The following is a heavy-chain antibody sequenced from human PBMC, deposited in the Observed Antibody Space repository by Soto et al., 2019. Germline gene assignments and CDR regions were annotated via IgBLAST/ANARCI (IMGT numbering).Heavy chain of an antibody. V-gene: IGHV1-46*01. D-gene: IGHD6-19*01. CDR2: INPSGGST. CDR3: ARDLIAVAGEAGLDY. Sequence: ASVKVSCKASGYTFTSYYMHWVRQAPGQGLEWMGIINPSGGSTSYAQKFQGRVTMTRDTSTSTVYMELSSLRSEDTAVYYCARDLIAVAGEAGLDYWGQGTLVTVSS. J-gene: IGHJ4*02. CDR1: GYTFTSYY.